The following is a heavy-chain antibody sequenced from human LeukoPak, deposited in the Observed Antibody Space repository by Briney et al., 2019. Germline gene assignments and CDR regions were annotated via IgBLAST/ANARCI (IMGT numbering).Heavy chain of an antibody. Sequence: ASVKVSCKASGYTFTGYYMHWVRQAPGQGLEWMGWINPNSGGTNYAQKFQGRVTMTRDTSISTAYMELSRLRSDDTAVYYCARGELGYCSSTSCYDPDFDHWGQGTLVTVSS. V-gene: IGHV1-2*02. CDR3: ARGELGYCSSTSCYDPDFDH. J-gene: IGHJ4*02. D-gene: IGHD2-2*01. CDR2: INPNSGGT. CDR1: GYTFTGYY.